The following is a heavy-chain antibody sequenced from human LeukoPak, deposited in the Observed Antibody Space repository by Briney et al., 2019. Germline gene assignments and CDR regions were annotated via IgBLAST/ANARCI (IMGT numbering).Heavy chain of an antibody. CDR3: ARLPYYDFWSGYYRGTYFDY. J-gene: IGHJ4*02. V-gene: IGHV1-18*01. CDR2: ISAYNGNT. Sequence: ASVKVSCKASGYIFTSYGISWVRQAPGQGLEWMGWISAYNGNTNYAQKLQGRVTMTTDTSTSTAYMELRSLRSEDTAVYYCARLPYYDFWSGYYRGTYFDYWGQGTLVTVSS. CDR1: GYIFTSYG. D-gene: IGHD3-3*01.